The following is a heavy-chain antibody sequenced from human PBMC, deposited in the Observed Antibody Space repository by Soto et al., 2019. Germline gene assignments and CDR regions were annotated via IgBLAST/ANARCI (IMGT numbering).Heavy chain of an antibody. CDR2: INSDGSVS. V-gene: IGHV3-74*02. Sequence: EVQLVESGGGLVQPGGSLRLSCAASGFTFSNYWMYWVRQAPGKGLEWVSRINSDGSVSSYADSVKGRLTISRDNVKNPMYLQTDSWRAEDTSVYYCARGDCVGGTCYSLAGSFYSYMDVWGKGTTVTVFS. CDR1: GFTFSNYW. CDR3: ARGDCVGGTCYSLAGSFYSYMDV. D-gene: IGHD2-15*01. J-gene: IGHJ6*03.